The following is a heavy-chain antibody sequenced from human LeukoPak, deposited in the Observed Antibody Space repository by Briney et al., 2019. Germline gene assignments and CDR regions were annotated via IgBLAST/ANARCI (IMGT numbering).Heavy chain of an antibody. CDR1: GFSFSSYA. J-gene: IGHJ3*02. Sequence: PGGSLRLSCSASGFSFSSYAMHWVRQAPGKGLEYVSAISSNGGSRNYADSVKGRFTISRDNSKNTLYLQMSSLRAEDTAVYYCVKRLAKDAFDIWGQGTMVTVSS. V-gene: IGHV3-64D*09. D-gene: IGHD3-22*01. CDR2: ISSNGGSR. CDR3: VKRLAKDAFDI.